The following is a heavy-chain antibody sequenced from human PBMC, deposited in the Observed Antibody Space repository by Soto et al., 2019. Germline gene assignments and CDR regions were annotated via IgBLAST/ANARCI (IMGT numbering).Heavy chain of an antibody. Sequence: QVQLVESGGGVVQPGRSLRLSCAASGFTFSSYAMHWVRQAPGKGLEWVAVISTDGRDKYHGDSVKGRFTISRDNSKNTLFVRMNSLRPEDTAVYYCAKDHDLAAAGYYFDYWGQGTLVTVSS. J-gene: IGHJ4*02. D-gene: IGHD6-13*01. CDR1: GFTFSSYA. CDR2: ISTDGRDK. V-gene: IGHV3-30*01. CDR3: AKDHDLAAAGYYFDY.